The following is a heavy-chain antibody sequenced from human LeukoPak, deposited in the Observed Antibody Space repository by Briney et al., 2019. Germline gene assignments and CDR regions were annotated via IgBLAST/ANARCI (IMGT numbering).Heavy chain of an antibody. D-gene: IGHD5-18*01. CDR2: ISGSGGST. CDR3: AIVRGYSYGFCDY. J-gene: IGHJ4*02. V-gene: IGHV3-23*01. CDR1: GFTFSSYA. Sequence: GGSLRLSCAASGFTFSSYAMSWVRQAPGKGLEWVSAISGSGGSTYYADSVKGRFTISRDNSKNTLYLQMNSLRAEDTAVYYCAIVRGYSYGFCDYWGQGTLVTVSS.